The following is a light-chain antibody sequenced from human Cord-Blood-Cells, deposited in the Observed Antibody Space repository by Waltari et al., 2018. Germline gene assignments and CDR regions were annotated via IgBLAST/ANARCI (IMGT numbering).Light chain of an antibody. CDR1: QGISSY. V-gene: IGKV1-8*01. J-gene: IGKJ2*03. CDR2: AAS. CDR3: EQYHSYPYS. Sequence: AIRMTQSPSSFSACTGDRVTLTSRASQGISSYLAWYQQKPGKAPTLLIYAASTLQRGGPSRFSGSGAGTEFTRSCSCLQAEDFATYCCEQYHSYPYSSGQGTKLKI.